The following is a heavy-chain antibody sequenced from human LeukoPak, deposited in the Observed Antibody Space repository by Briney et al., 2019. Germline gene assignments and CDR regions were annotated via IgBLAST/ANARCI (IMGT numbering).Heavy chain of an antibody. CDR1: GFTVSSNY. V-gene: IGHV3-66*01. CDR3: ARAGVLWFGEFDY. Sequence: PGGSLRLSCAASGFTVSSNYMSWVRQAPGKGLECDSVIYSGGSTYYADSVKGRFTISRDSSKDTLYLQMNSLRAEDTAVYYCARAGVLWFGEFDYWGQGTLVTVSS. CDR2: IYSGGST. J-gene: IGHJ4*02. D-gene: IGHD3-10*01.